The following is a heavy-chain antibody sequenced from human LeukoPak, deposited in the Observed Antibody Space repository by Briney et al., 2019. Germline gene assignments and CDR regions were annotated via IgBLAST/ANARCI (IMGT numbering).Heavy chain of an antibody. CDR1: GFTFSNAW. D-gene: IGHD6-13*01. Sequence: GGSLRLSCAASGFTFSNAWMSWVRQAPGKGLEWVGHIKSKTDGGTTDYAAPVKGRFTISRDDSKNTLYLQMNSLKTEDTAVYYRTRQQLVLDYWGQGTLVTVSS. J-gene: IGHJ4*02. V-gene: IGHV3-15*01. CDR3: TRQQLVLDY. CDR2: IKSKTDGGTT.